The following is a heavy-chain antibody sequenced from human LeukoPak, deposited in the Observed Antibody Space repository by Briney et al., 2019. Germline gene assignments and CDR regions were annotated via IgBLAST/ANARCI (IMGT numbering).Heavy chain of an antibody. CDR2: IYYSGST. CDR1: GGSISSSSYY. V-gene: IGHV4-39*01. CDR3: ARHLLVAENYDFWSGYDSAAAYYFDY. J-gene: IGHJ4*02. D-gene: IGHD3-3*01. Sequence: SETLSLTCTVSGGSISSSSYYWGWIRQPPGKGLEWIGSIYYSGSTYYNPSLKSRVTISVDTSKNQFSLKLSSMTAADTAVYYCARHLLVAENYDFWSGYDSAAAYYFDYWGQGTLVTVSS.